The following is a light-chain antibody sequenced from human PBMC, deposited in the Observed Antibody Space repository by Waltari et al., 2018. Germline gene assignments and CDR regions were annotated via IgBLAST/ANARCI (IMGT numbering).Light chain of an antibody. J-gene: IGKJ2*01. CDR2: WAS. CDR1: HRVLDYFNNKDS. Sequence: DIMMTQSPDVLAVSLGERASIKCKSSHRVLDYFNNKDSLAWYQQKAGQPPRLLIHWASTRETGVPDRFSGSGSGTDFTLTISSLEAEDAALYYCQQYYGPPYNFG. CDR3: QQYYGPPYN. V-gene: IGKV4-1*01.